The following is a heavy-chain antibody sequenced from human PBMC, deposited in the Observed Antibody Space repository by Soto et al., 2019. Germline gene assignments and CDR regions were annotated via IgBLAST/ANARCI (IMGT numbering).Heavy chain of an antibody. J-gene: IGHJ4*02. CDR3: AKEAPAYYDFWSGYCLCFDY. D-gene: IGHD3-3*01. CDR2: ISGSGGST. CDR1: GFTFSSYA. Sequence: HPGGSLRLSCAASGFTFSSYAMSWVRQAPGKGLEWVSAISGSGGSTYYADSVKGRFTISRDNSKNTLYLQMNSLRAEDTAVYYCAKEAPAYYDFWSGYCLCFDYWGQGTLVTVSS. V-gene: IGHV3-23*01.